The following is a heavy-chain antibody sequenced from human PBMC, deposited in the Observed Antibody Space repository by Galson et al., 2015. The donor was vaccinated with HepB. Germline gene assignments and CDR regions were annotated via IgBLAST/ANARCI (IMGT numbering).Heavy chain of an antibody. Sequence: SLRLSCAGSGFSFSSYSMNWVRQAPGKGLEWVSYISSSSSNIYYADSVKGRFTISRDNAKNSLYLQMNSLRAEDTAVYYCAREPGALRWLQSYYFDYWGQGTLVTVSS. CDR3: AREPGALRWLQSYYFDY. CDR2: ISSSSSNI. CDR1: GFSFSSYS. J-gene: IGHJ4*02. D-gene: IGHD5-24*01. V-gene: IGHV3-48*01.